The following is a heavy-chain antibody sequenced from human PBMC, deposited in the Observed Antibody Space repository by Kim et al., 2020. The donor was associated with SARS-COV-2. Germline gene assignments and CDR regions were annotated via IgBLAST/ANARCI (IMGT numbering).Heavy chain of an antibody. CDR3: AKGSDYYDSSGYYY. Sequence: GGSLRLSCAASGFTFSSYGMHWVRQAPGKGLEWVAVISYDGSDQYYADSVMGRFTISRDNSKNTLYLQLNSLRAEDTAMYYCAKGSDYYDSSGYYYWGQGTLVTVSS. D-gene: IGHD3-22*01. CDR1: GFTFSSYG. V-gene: IGHV3-30*18. J-gene: IGHJ4*02. CDR2: ISYDGSDQ.